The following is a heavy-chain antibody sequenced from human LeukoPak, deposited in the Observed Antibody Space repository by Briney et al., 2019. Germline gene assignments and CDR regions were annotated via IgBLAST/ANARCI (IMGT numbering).Heavy chain of an antibody. D-gene: IGHD2-2*01. CDR2: INHSGST. CDR3: ARARDCSSTSCYPDYYYMDV. Sequence: SETLSLTCAVYGGSFSGYYWSWIRQPPGKGLEWIGEINHSGSTNYNPSLKSRVTISVDTSKNQFSLKLSSVTAADTAVYYCARARDCSSTSCYPDYYYMDVWGKGTTVTVSS. CDR1: GGSFSGYY. J-gene: IGHJ6*03. V-gene: IGHV4-34*01.